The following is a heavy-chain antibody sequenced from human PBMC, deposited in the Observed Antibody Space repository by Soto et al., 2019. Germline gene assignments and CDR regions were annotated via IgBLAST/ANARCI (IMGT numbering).Heavy chain of an antibody. J-gene: IGHJ4*02. D-gene: IGHD6-19*01. V-gene: IGHV3-9*01. CDR1: GFTFVDYA. CDR3: AKDYLSSSGWPHYFDY. Sequence: EVQLVESGGGLVQLARSLRLSCEASGFTFVDYALHWVRQAPGKGLEWVSGFSGNSGSIGYADSVKGRFTISRDNAKNSLYLQMNSLRAEDTALYYCAKDYLSSSGWPHYFDYWGQGTLVTVSS. CDR2: FSGNSGSI.